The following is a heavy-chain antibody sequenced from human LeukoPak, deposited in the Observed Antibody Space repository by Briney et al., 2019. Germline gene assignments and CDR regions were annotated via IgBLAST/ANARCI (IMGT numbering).Heavy chain of an antibody. J-gene: IGHJ6*02. CDR3: TTDRAVRGVIDGMDV. D-gene: IGHD3-10*01. Sequence: PGGSLRLSCAASGFTFSNAWMSWVRQAPGKGLEWVGRIKSKTDGGTTDYAAPVKGRFTISRDDSKNTLYLQMNSLKTEDTAVYYCTTDRAVRGVIDGMDVWGQGTTVTVSS. CDR1: GFTFSNAW. V-gene: IGHV3-15*01. CDR2: IKSKTDGGTT.